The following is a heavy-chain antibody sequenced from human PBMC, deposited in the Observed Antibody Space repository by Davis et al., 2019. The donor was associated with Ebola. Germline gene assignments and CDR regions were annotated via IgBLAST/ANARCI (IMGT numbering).Heavy chain of an antibody. D-gene: IGHD3-10*01. CDR3: ARGELLWFGEPPLYYYMDV. Sequence: ASVKVSCKASGYTFTGYYMHWVRQAPGQGLEWMGWINPNSGGTNYAQKFQGRVTMTRDTSISTAYMELSRLRSDDTAVYYCARGELLWFGEPPLYYYMDVWGKGTTVTVSS. V-gene: IGHV1-2*02. J-gene: IGHJ6*03. CDR1: GYTFTGYY. CDR2: INPNSGGT.